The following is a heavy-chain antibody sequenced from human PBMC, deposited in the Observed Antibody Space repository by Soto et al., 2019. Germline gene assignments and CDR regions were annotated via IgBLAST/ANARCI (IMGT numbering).Heavy chain of an antibody. J-gene: IGHJ6*02. CDR2: IYHSGST. CDR3: ARVKLVYYYYYGMDV. Sequence: SETLALTCAVSGGSISSSNWWSCVRQPPGKGLEWIGEIYHSGSTNYNPSLKSRVTISVDKSKNQFSLKLSSVTAADTAVYYCARVKLVYYYYYGMDVWGQGTTVTVSS. V-gene: IGHV4-4*02. CDR1: GGSISSSNW.